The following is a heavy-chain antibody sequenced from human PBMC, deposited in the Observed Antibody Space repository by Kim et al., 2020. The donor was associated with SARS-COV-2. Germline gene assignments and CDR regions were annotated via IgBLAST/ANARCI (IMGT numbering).Heavy chain of an antibody. CDR3: ALSAIIGGDNWFDP. CDR2: ISSSSSYI. V-gene: IGHV3-21*01. Sequence: GGSLRLSCAASGFTFSSYSMNWVRQAPGKGLEWVSSISSSSSYIYYADSVKGRFTISRDNAKNSLYLQMNSLRAEDTAVYYCALSAIIGGDNWFDPWGQGTLVTVSS. CDR1: GFTFSSYS. J-gene: IGHJ5*02. D-gene: IGHD3-16*01.